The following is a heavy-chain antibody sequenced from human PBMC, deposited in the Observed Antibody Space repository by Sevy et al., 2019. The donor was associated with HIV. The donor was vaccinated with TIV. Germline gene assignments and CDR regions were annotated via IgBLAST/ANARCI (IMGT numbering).Heavy chain of an antibody. J-gene: IGHJ4*02. Sequence: ASVKVSCKASGYMFTGYYIHWVRQAPGRGLEWMGWIIPSSGDTNYGQRFLGRVTMTRDTTINIAYMELNSLTSDDTAVYHCTRSVYGSGTYLNDYWGQGTLVTVSS. CDR2: IIPSSGDT. V-gene: IGHV1-2*02. D-gene: IGHD3-10*01. CDR1: GYMFTGYY. CDR3: TRSVYGSGTYLNDY.